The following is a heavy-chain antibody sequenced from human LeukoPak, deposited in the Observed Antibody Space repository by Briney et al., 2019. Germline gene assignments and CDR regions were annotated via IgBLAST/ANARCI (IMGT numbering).Heavy chain of an antibody. CDR2: IYYSGST. V-gene: IGHV4-59*12. Sequence: KPSETLSLTCTVSGGSISSYYWSWIRQPPGKGLEWIGYIYYSGSTNYNPSLKSRVTISVDTSKNQFSLKLSSVTAADTAVYYCAGGFGGAFDIWGQGTMVTVSS. CDR1: GGSISSYY. J-gene: IGHJ3*02. CDR3: AGGFGGAFDI. D-gene: IGHD3-3*01.